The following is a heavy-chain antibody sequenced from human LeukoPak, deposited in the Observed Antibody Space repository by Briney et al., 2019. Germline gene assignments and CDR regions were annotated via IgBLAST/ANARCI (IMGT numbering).Heavy chain of an antibody. J-gene: IGHJ3*02. CDR2: IRYDGSNK. Sequence: GGSLRLSCAASGFTFSSYGMHWVRQAPGKGLEWAAFIRYDGSNKYYADSVKGRFTISRDNSKNTLYLQMNSLRAEDTAVYYCAITQLAAASDAFDIWGQGTMVTVSS. CDR1: GFTFSSYG. D-gene: IGHD1-1*01. CDR3: AITQLAAASDAFDI. V-gene: IGHV3-30*02.